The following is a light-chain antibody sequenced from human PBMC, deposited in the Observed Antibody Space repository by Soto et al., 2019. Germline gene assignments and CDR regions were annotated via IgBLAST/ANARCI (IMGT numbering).Light chain of an antibody. CDR1: QRISSW. CDR2: DAS. V-gene: IGKV1-5*01. J-gene: IGKJ5*01. Sequence: GDRVTITCRASQRISSWLAWYQQKPGKAPKLLIYDASSLESGVPSRFSGSGSGTEFTLTISSLQPDDFALYYCQQRNTWPPITFGQGTRLEIK. CDR3: QQRNTWPPIT.